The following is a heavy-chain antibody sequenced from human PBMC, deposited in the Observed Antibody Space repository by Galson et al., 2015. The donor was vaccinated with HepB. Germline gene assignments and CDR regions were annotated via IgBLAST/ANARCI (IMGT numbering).Heavy chain of an antibody. J-gene: IGHJ3*02. D-gene: IGHD3-10*01. CDR1: GGTFSSYT. Sequence: SVKVSCKASGGTFSSYTISWVRQAPGQGLEWMGRIIPILGTANYAQKFQGRVTITADKSTSTAYMELSSLRSEDTAVYYCAREHYYGSGFPNAFDIWGQGTMVTVSS. CDR2: IIPILGTA. V-gene: IGHV1-69*08. CDR3: AREHYYGSGFPNAFDI.